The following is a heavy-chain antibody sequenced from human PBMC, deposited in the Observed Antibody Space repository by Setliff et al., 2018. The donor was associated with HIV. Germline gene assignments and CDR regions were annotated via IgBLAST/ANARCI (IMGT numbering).Heavy chain of an antibody. CDR3: ARVSTDYVWGSFLSSGPYYFDF. D-gene: IGHD3-16*01. CDR1: GGSISSRNW. J-gene: IGHJ4*02. CDR2: IYHSGST. V-gene: IGHV4-4*02. Sequence: SETLSLTCAVSGGSISSRNWWSWVRQPPGKGLEWIGEIYHSGSTNYNPSLKSRVTISVDKSKNQFSLKLISVTAADTAVYFCARVSTDYVWGSFLSSGPYYFDFWGQGALVTVSS.